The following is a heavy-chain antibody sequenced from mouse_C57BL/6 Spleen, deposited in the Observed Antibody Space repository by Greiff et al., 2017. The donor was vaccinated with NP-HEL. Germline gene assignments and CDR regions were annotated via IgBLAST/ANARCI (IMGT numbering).Heavy chain of an antibody. Sequence: VQRVESGAELVRPGASVTLSCKASGYTFTDYEMHWVKQTPVHGLEWIGAIDPETGGTAYNQKFKGKAILTADKSSSTAYMELRSLTSEDSAVYYCTRDFYGYFDVWGTGTTVTVSS. CDR3: TRDFYGYFDV. J-gene: IGHJ1*03. CDR1: GYTFTDYE. V-gene: IGHV1-15*01. CDR2: IDPETGGT. D-gene: IGHD1-1*01.